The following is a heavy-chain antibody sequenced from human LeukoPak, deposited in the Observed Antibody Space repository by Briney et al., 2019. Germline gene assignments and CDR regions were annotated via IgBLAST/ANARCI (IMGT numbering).Heavy chain of an antibody. CDR2: ISYDGSNT. V-gene: IGHV3-30-3*01. J-gene: IGHJ4*02. D-gene: IGHD2-2*02. CDR3: AKDLQLPTAIRSPVGY. Sequence: GGSLRLSCAASGFTFSNYAMHWVRQAPGKGLEWVAVISYDGSNTYYADSVKGRFTISRDNSKITLYLQMNSLRVEDTAVYYCAKDLQLPTAIRSPVGYWGQGTLVTVSS. CDR1: GFTFSNYA.